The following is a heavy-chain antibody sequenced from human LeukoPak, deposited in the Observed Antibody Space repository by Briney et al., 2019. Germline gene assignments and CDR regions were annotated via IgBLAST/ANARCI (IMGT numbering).Heavy chain of an antibody. CDR2: IYYSGST. CDR3: ARVGVVAATSAWFDP. D-gene: IGHD2-15*01. Sequence: SETLSLTCTVSGGSISSYYWSWIRQPPGKGLEWIGYIYYSGSTNYNPSLKSRVTISVDTSKNQFSLKLSSVTAADTAVYYCARVGVVAATSAWFDPWGQGTLVTVSS. V-gene: IGHV4-59*12. CDR1: GGSISSYY. J-gene: IGHJ5*02.